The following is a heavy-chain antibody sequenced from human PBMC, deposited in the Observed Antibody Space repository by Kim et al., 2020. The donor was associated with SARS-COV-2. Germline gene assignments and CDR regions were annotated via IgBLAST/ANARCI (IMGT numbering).Heavy chain of an antibody. D-gene: IGHD2-2*01. Sequence: GGSLRLSCAASGFTFSNAWMSWVRQAPGKGLEWVGRIKSKTDGGTTDYAAPVKGRFTISRDDSKNTLYLQMNSLKTEDTAVYYCTTDGIVVVPAAGADGSSFDPWGQGTLVTVSS. J-gene: IGHJ5*02. CDR2: IKSKTDGGTT. V-gene: IGHV3-15*01. CDR3: TTDGIVVVPAAGADGSSFDP. CDR1: GFTFSNAW.